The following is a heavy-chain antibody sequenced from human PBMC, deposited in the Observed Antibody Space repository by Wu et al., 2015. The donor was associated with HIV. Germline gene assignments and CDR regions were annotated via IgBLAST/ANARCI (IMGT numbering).Heavy chain of an antibody. CDR1: GSTFTGYY. Sequence: QVQLVQSGAEVKKPGASVKVSCKASGSTFTGYYIHWVRQAPGQGLEWMGWINDDTGDTRYAQKFEGRVTMTRDTSISTGYMELRRLTSDDLAVYFCVRRQNWNLNNYYFDYWGQGTLVTVSS. CDR2: INDDTGDT. CDR3: VRRQNWNLNNYYFDY. V-gene: IGHV1-2*02. J-gene: IGHJ4*02. D-gene: IGHD1-1*01.